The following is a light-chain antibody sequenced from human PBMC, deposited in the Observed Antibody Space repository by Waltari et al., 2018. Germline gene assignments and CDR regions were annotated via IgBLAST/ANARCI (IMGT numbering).Light chain of an antibody. CDR1: QSVSSSH. J-gene: IGKJ5*01. CDR2: GAS. V-gene: IGKV3-20*01. Sequence: EIVLTQSPGTLSLSPGEGATLSCRASQSVSSSHLAWYQQKPGQAPRLLIYGASSRATDIPDRFSGSGSGTDFTLTISRLEPEDFAVYYCQQFDSSQVTFGQGTRLDIK. CDR3: QQFDSSQVT.